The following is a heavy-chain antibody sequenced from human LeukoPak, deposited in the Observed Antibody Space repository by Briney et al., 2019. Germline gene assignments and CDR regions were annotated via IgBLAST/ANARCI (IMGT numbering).Heavy chain of an antibody. V-gene: IGHV3-30*03. D-gene: IGHD1-26*01. CDR3: ARQSLGASGLDH. CDR2: APHDGTSP. CDR1: GFTFNSHH. J-gene: IGHJ4*02. Sequence: GGSLRLSCAVSGFTFNSHHMHWVRQAPNKGLDWVAVAPHDGTSPSHAASVNGRFTISRDNSKDTVFLQMDSLRVDDTAIYYCARQSLGASGLDHWGQGVLVTVSS.